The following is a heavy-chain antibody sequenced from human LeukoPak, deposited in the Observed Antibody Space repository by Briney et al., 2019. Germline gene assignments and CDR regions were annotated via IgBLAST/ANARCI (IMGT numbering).Heavy chain of an antibody. V-gene: IGHV4-61*02. CDR3: ARVRSVIVGVAPPYYYYYMDV. CDR2: IYTSGST. CDR1: GGSISSGSYY. J-gene: IGHJ6*03. Sequence: PSETLSLTCTVSGGSISSGSYYWSWIRQPAGKGLEWIGRIYTSGSTNYNPSLKSRVTMSVDTSRNQFSLELSSVTVADTAVYYCARVRSVIVGVAPPYYYYYMDVWGKGTTVTVSS. D-gene: IGHD3-22*01.